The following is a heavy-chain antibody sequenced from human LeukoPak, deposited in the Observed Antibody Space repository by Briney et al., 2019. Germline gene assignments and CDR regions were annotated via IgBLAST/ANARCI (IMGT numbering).Heavy chain of an antibody. Sequence: SETLSLTCTVSGGSISSYYWSWIRQPPGKGLEWIGYIYYSGSTNYNPSLKSRVTISVDTSKNQFSLKLSSVTAADTAVYYCSRLPFGEYYFDYWGQGTLVTVSS. CDR1: GGSISSYY. D-gene: IGHD3-10*01. CDR3: SRLPFGEYYFDY. V-gene: IGHV4-59*08. J-gene: IGHJ4*02. CDR2: IYYSGST.